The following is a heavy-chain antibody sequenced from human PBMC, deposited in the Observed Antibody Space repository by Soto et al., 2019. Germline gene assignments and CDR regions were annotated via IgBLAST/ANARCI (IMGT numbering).Heavy chain of an antibody. D-gene: IGHD3-9*01. Sequence: GGSLRLSCAASGFTFSSYAMHWVRQAPGKGLEWVAVISYDGSNKYYADSVKGRFTISRDNSKNTLYLQMNSLRAEDTAVYYCARGAGRVYDILTGYSNDFDYWGQGTLVTVSS. CDR3: ARGAGRVYDILTGYSNDFDY. CDR1: GFTFSSYA. J-gene: IGHJ4*02. V-gene: IGHV3-30*04. CDR2: ISYDGSNK.